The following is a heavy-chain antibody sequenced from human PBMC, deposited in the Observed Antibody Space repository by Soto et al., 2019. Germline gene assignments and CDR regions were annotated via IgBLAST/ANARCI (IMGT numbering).Heavy chain of an antibody. CDR2: INWNINSI. CDR1: GFTFNDYV. V-gene: IGHV3-9*01. CDR3: AKAYRYSSNWYTAFDF. D-gene: IGHD6-13*01. Sequence: SLRLSCAASGFTFNDYVMYWVRQVPGKGLEWVSGINWNINSIDYADSVKGRFNIPRDNVQNSLYLQMDSLRPEDTVLYYCAKAYRYSSNWYTAFDFWGRGTMVTVSS. J-gene: IGHJ3*01.